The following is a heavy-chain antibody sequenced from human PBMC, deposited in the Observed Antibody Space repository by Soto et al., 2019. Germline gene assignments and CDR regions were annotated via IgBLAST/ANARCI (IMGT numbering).Heavy chain of an antibody. D-gene: IGHD6-13*01. CDR2: INPSGGST. J-gene: IGHJ4*02. V-gene: IGHV1-46*01. CDR3: ARVPGRQQLLLDY. CDR1: GYTYTRYY. Sequence: ASVKGSCKTSGYTYTRYYVRWVRQAPGQGLEWMGIINPSGGSTSYAQKFQGRVTMTRDTSTSTVYMELSSLRSEDTAVYYCARVPGRQQLLLDYWGQGTLVTVSS.